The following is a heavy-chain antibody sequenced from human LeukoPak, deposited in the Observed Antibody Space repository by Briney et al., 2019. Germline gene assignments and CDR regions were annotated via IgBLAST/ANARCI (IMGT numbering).Heavy chain of an antibody. D-gene: IGHD1-1*01. Sequence: GGSLRLSCAASGFTFASYSMNWVRQAPGKGLEWVSSISGGSTYIYNAGSVKGLFTISRDNAQASLYLQMISLRDDDTAVYYCARVSGRLERQSDLDYWGQGTLVIVSS. J-gene: IGHJ4*02. CDR2: ISGGSTYI. CDR3: ARVSGRLERQSDLDY. V-gene: IGHV3-21*01. CDR1: GFTFASYS.